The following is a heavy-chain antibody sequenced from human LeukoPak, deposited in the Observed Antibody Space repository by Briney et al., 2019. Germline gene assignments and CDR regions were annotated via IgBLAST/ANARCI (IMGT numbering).Heavy chain of an antibody. D-gene: IGHD5-12*01. CDR3: ARVSIVATNYFDY. CDR2: IYYSGST. J-gene: IGHJ4*02. V-gene: IGHV4-59*01. CDR1: GGSISSYY. Sequence: SETLSLTCTVSGGSISSYYWSWIRQPPGKGLEWIGYIYYSGSTNYNPSLESRVTISVDTSKNQFSLKLSSVTAADTAVYYCARVSIVATNYFDYWGQGTLVTVSS.